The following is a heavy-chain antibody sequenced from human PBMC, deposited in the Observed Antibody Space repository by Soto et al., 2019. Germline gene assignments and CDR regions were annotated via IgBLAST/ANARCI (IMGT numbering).Heavy chain of an antibody. J-gene: IGHJ4*02. CDR1: GYIFTSNP. CDR2: INVGNGDT. CDR3: ASRPNMYRGPFDY. Sequence: QVQLVQSGAEVKKPGASMKVSCKASGYIFTSNPIHWVRQAPGQRFEWMGWINVGNGDTEYSQNFQGRVRITSDTSANTGYMELSSLRSEDTAVYFCASRPNMYRGPFDYWGQGTLITVSS. V-gene: IGHV1-3*01. D-gene: IGHD1-1*01.